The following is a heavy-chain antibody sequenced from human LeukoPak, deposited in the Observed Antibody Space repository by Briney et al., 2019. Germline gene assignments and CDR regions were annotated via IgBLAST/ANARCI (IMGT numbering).Heavy chain of an antibody. CDR2: IHYSGST. CDR1: GGSISSGDYY. V-gene: IGHV4-30-4*01. J-gene: IGHJ5*02. Sequence: SETLSLTCTVSGGSISSGDYYWSWIRQPPGKGLEWIGYIHYSGSTYYNPSLKSRVTISVDTSKNQFSLKLSSVTAADTAVYYCARAGRHCSGTSCYLNWFDPWGQGTLVTVSS. D-gene: IGHD2-2*01. CDR3: ARAGRHCSGTSCYLNWFDP.